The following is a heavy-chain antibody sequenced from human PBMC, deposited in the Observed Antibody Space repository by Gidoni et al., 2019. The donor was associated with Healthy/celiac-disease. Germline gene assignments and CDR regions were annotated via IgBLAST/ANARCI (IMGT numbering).Heavy chain of an antibody. CDR3: ARGGEDYGDYGYFDY. V-gene: IGHV4-31*03. CDR1: GGSISSGGYY. D-gene: IGHD4-17*01. J-gene: IGHJ4*02. Sequence: QVQLQESGPGLVKPSQTLSLTCTVSGGSISSGGYYWSWIRQHPGKGLEWIGYIYYSGSTYYNPSLKSRVTISVDTSKNQFSLKLSSVTAADTAVYYCARGGEDYGDYGYFDYWGQGTLVTVSS. CDR2: IYYSGST.